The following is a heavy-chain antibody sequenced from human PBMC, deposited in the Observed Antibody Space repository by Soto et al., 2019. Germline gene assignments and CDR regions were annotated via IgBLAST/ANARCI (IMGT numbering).Heavy chain of an antibody. CDR3: ARAYGGFDNGLDV. V-gene: IGHV4-34*01. CDR1: GGSFSGYY. J-gene: IGHJ6*02. CDR2: INHSGST. Sequence: SETLSLTCAVYGGSFSGYYWSWIRQPPGKGLEWIGEINHSGSTRYNPSLKSRVTISVDMSKNQFSLKLSSVIAADTAVYYCARAYGGFDNGLDVWGQGTAVTVSS. D-gene: IGHD5-12*01.